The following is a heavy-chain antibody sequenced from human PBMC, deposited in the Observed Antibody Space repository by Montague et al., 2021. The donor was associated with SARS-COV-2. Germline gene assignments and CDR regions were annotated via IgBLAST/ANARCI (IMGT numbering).Heavy chain of an antibody. J-gene: IGHJ4*02. V-gene: IGHV3-7*01. Sequence: SLRLSCAASGFSFRNNWMSWVRQAPGKGLEWVAYTQQNGIEKYYVDSVKGRFTISRDNARNSLYLQMTGLRAEDTALYYCARGDKDASGYYPYFFDFWGQGTLVTVSS. CDR2: TQQNGIEK. D-gene: IGHD3-22*01. CDR1: GFSFRNNW. CDR3: ARGDKDASGYYPYFFDF.